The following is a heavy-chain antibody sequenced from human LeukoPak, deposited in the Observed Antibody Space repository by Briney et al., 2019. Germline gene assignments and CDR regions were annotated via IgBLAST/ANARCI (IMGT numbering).Heavy chain of an antibody. V-gene: IGHV4-59*01. J-gene: IGHJ4*02. D-gene: IGHD3-9*01. Sequence: SETLSLTCTVSGGSISRYYWSWIRQPAGKGLEWIGYIYYSGSTNYNPSLKSQVTISVDTSKNQFSLKLSSVTAADTVVYYCARVEEHYDILTGYSRAGYFDYWGQGTLVTVSS. CDR2: IYYSGST. CDR3: ARVEEHYDILTGYSRAGYFDY. CDR1: GGSISRYY.